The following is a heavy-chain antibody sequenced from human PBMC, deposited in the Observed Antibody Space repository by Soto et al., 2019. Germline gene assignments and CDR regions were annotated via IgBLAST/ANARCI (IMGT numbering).Heavy chain of an antibody. J-gene: IGHJ6*02. Sequence: QVQLQESGPGLVKPSQTLSLTCTVSGGSISSGGYYWSWIRQHPGKGLEWIGYIYYSGSTYYNPSLNSRDTISGDTSKNQFSLKLSSVTAADTAVYYCASRGYSYGFSLGMDVWGQGTTVTVSS. V-gene: IGHV4-31*03. D-gene: IGHD5-18*01. CDR2: IYYSGST. CDR1: GGSISSGGYY. CDR3: ASRGYSYGFSLGMDV.